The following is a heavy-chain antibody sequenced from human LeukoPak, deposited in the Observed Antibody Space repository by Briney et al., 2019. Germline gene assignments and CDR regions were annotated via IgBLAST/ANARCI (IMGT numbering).Heavy chain of an antibody. CDR2: INSDGSST. D-gene: IGHD3-16*01. CDR3: AGGSQRHRLDSRAYRPTFRYYYSALDV. J-gene: IGHJ6*04. Sequence: GGSLRLSCAASGFTFSSYGMHWVRQAPGKGLVWVSRINSDGSSTSYADSVKGRFTISRDNGQKSLYLHMSGLRAEDTAVYYCAGGSQRHRLDSRAYRPTFRYYYSALDVWGKGITVIASS. CDR1: GFTFSSYG. V-gene: IGHV3-74*01.